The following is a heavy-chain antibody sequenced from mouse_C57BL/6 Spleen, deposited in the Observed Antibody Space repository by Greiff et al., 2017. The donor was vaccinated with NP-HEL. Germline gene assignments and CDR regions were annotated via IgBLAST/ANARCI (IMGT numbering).Heavy chain of an antibody. CDR3: AKGDGYYWFAY. V-gene: IGHV3-6*01. D-gene: IGHD2-3*01. J-gene: IGHJ3*01. CDR2: ISYDGSN. Sequence: ESGPGLVKPSQSLSLTCSVTGYSITSGYYWNWIRQFPGNKLEWMGYISYDGSNNYNPSLKNRISITRDTSKNQFFLKLNSVTTEDTATYYCAKGDGYYWFAYWGQGTLVTVSA. CDR1: GYSITSGYY.